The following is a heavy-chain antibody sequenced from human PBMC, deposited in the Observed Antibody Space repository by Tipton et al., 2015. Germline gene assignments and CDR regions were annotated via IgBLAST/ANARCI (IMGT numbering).Heavy chain of an antibody. CDR3: ARTGSCSGGSCYFSYFDY. V-gene: IGHV4-61*01. J-gene: IGHJ4*02. Sequence: TLSLTCTVSGGSVSTSNYYWGWIRQSPGKGLEWIAYIYYTGSTNYNPSLKSRVTISLDMSRNQFSLKLSSLTAADTAVYYCARTGSCSGGSCYFSYFDYWGQGTLLTVSS. CDR1: GGSVSTSNYY. D-gene: IGHD2-15*01. CDR2: IYYTGST.